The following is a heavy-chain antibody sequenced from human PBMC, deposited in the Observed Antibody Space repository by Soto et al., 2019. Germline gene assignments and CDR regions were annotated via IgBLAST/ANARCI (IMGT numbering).Heavy chain of an antibody. CDR3: ARDIRTTGIAAAATYYYYYGMDV. Sequence: GGSLRLSCAASGFTFSSYGMHWVRQAPGKGLEWVAVIWYDGSNKYYADSVKGRFTISRDNSKNTLYLQMNSLRAEDTAVYYCARDIRTTGIAAAATYYYYYGMDVWGQGTTVTVS. CDR1: GFTFSSYG. D-gene: IGHD6-13*01. CDR2: IWYDGSNK. J-gene: IGHJ6*02. V-gene: IGHV3-33*01.